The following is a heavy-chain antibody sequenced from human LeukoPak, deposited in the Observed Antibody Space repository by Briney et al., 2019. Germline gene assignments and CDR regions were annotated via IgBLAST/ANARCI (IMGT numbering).Heavy chain of an antibody. Sequence: GGSLRLSCAASGFTFSSYSMNWVRQAPGKGLEWVSSISSSSSYIYYADSVKGRFSISRDNAKNSLYLQMNSLRAEDTAVYYCARVAGYSSGWLKYWGQGTLVTVSS. D-gene: IGHD6-19*01. CDR1: GFTFSSYS. CDR3: ARVAGYSSGWLKY. CDR2: ISSSSSYI. J-gene: IGHJ4*02. V-gene: IGHV3-21*01.